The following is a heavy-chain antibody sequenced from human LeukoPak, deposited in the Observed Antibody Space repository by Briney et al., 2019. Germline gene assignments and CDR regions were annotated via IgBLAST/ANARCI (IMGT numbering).Heavy chain of an antibody. CDR1: GFTFSSYG. CDR2: ISGSGGST. J-gene: IGHJ4*02. CDR3: ARDRYYYDSSGYPVY. D-gene: IGHD3-22*01. Sequence: GGSLRLSCAASGFTFSSYGMSWVRQAPGKGLEWVSAISGSGGSTYYADSVKGRFTISRDNSKNTLYLQMNSLRAEDTAVYYCARDRYYYDSSGYPVYWGQGTLVTVSS. V-gene: IGHV3-23*01.